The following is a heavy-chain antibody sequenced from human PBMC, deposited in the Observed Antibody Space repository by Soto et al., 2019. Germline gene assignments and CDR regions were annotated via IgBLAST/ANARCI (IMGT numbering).Heavy chain of an antibody. CDR1: GFSFSSYG. D-gene: IGHD6-13*01. J-gene: IGHJ4*02. V-gene: IGHV3-33*01. Sequence: QVQLVKSGGGVVQSGSSLRLSCAGSGFSFSSYGMHWVRQAPGKGLEWVAIVYNDGSNKYYGDSVKGRFTISRDNSRNSVFLQMNSLRADDTAVYYCARDANLGFSSSWFMDYWGQGTRVTVSS. CDR2: VYNDGSNK. CDR3: ARDANLGFSSSWFMDY.